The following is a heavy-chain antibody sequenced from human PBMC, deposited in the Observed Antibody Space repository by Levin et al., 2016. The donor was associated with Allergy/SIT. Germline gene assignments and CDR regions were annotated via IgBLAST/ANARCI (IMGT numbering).Heavy chain of an antibody. Sequence: VRQAPGKGLEWVSAISGSGGSTYYADSVKGRFTISRDNSKNTLYLQMNSLRAEDTAVYYCAKDGPDRGAFDPWGQGTLVTVSS. D-gene: IGHD1-26*01. J-gene: IGHJ5*02. CDR2: ISGSGGST. V-gene: IGHV3-23*01. CDR3: AKDGPDRGAFDP.